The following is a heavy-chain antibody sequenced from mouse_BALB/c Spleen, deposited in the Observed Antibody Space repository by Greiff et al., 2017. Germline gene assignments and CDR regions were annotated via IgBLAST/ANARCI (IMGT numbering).Heavy chain of an antibody. V-gene: IGHV10-1*02. Sequence: EADGGLVQPKGSLKLSCAASGFTFNTYAMNWVRQAPGKGLEWVARIRSKSNNYATYYADSVKDRFTISRDDSQSMLYLQMNNLKTEDTAMYYCVRQSWDGFDYWGQGTTLTVSS. CDR2: IRSKSNNYAT. CDR1: GFTFNTYA. D-gene: IGHD4-1*01. J-gene: IGHJ2*01. CDR3: VRQSWDGFDY.